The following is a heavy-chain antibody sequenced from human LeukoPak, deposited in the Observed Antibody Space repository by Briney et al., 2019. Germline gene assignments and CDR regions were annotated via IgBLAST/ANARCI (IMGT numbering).Heavy chain of an antibody. CDR1: SGSISSSH. J-gene: IGHJ5*02. CDR3: ARGPDWFDP. Sequence: SETLFLTCTVSSGSISSSHWSWIRQPPGKGLEWIGYIYYSGSTNYNPSLKSRVTISVDTSKNQFSLKLNSVTAADTAVYYCARGPDWFDPWGQGTLVTVSS. CDR2: IYYSGST. V-gene: IGHV4-59*01.